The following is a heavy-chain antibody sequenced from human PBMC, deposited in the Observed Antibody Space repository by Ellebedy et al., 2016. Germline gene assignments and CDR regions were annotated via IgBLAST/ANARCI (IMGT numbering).Heavy chain of an antibody. CDR2: TNQDGSET. D-gene: IGHD5/OR15-5a*01. Sequence: GESLKISCAASGFTFSNSWMNWVRQAPGKGLEWVANTNQDGSETFYVDSVKGRFTIFRDNARNSLHLQMNSLRAEDTAVYYCVKNMSTKGDYWGQGTLVTVSS. J-gene: IGHJ4*02. CDR3: VKNMSTKGDY. CDR1: GFTFSNSW. V-gene: IGHV3-7*02.